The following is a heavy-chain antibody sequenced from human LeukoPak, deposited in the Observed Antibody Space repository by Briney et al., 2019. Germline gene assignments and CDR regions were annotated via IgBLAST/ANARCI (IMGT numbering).Heavy chain of an antibody. V-gene: IGHV3-30*02. CDR2: IRYDGSNK. CDR3: ATLYNWHDPHFDY. CDR1: GFTFSSYG. Sequence: GGSLRLSCAASGFTFSSYGMHWVRQAPGKGLEWVAFIRYDGSNKYYADSVKGRFTISRDNSKNTLYLQMNSLRAEATAVYYCATLYNWHDPHFDYWGQGTLVTVSS. D-gene: IGHD1-1*01. J-gene: IGHJ4*02.